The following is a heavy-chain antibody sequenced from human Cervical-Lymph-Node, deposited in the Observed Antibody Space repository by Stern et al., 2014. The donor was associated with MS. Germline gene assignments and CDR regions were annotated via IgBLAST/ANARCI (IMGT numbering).Heavy chain of an antibody. CDR3: ARGVVSNRAAATLHNLFDP. Sequence: VQLVQSGAEVKKPGSSMNVSCKTSGGTFSSSYAITWLRQAPGQGLEWMGRIIPILGLANYAQKFQDRVTITADTSTSTTYMQLSSLRSEDTAVYYCARGVVSNRAAATLHNLFDPWGQGTLVTGSS. J-gene: IGHJ5*02. V-gene: IGHV1-69*04. D-gene: IGHD2-15*01. CDR1: GGTFSSSYA. CDR2: IIPILGLA.